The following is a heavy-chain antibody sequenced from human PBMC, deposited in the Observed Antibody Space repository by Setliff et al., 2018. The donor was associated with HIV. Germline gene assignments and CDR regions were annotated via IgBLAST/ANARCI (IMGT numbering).Heavy chain of an antibody. V-gene: IGHV4-34*01. Sequence: GSLRLSCAASGFTFRSYGMHWVRQAPGKGLEWIGEINHSGSTNYNPSLESRVTISVGTSNNQFSLTLSSVTAADTAVYYCARGVLITKRVTQTGGYYYTDVWGEGTTVTVSS. CDR3: ARGVLITKRVTQTGGYYYTDV. D-gene: IGHD2-21*02. CDR1: GFTFRSYG. CDR2: INHSGST. J-gene: IGHJ6*03.